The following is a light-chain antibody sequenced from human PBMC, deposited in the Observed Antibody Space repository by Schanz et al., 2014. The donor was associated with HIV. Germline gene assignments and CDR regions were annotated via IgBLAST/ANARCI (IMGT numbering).Light chain of an antibody. CDR1: SSNIGTGYD. CDR2: DIN. V-gene: IGLV1-40*01. CDR3: QSYDSSLRASV. J-gene: IGLJ3*02. Sequence: QSVLTQPPSVSGAPGQRVTISCTGSSSNIGTGYDVHWFQHLPGTAPKLLIYDINNRPSGVPDRFSGSKSGTSASLAITGLQAEDEAHYYCQSYDSSLRASVFGGGTK.